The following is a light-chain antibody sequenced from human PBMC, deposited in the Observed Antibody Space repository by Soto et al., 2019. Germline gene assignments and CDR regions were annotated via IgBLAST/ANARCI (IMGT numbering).Light chain of an antibody. CDR1: QAIRNS. J-gene: IGKJ1*01. V-gene: IGKV1-27*01. CDR2: AAS. CDR3: QKYFSAPWT. Sequence: DIQMTQSPSSLSASVGDRVTITCRASQAIRNSLAWYQQKPGKVAKLLIYAASTLQSGVPSRVTGSGSGTDFTLTITSLQPEDVATYYCQKYFSAPWTFGQGTKVEIK.